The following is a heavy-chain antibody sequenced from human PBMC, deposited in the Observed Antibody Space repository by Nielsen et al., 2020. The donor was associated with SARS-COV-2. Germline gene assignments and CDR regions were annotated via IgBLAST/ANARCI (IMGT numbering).Heavy chain of an antibody. CDR2: LSWNSGRI. D-gene: IGHD4-17*01. J-gene: IGHJ4*02. V-gene: IGHV3-9*01. CDR1: GFTFDDYA. CDR3: AKDRGDYGDYGAAFDS. Sequence: GGSLRLSCAASGFTFDDYAMHWVRQAPGKGLEWVSGLSWNSGRIGYAASVKGRFTISRDNAENSLYLQMNSLRPEDTALYYCAKDRGDYGDYGAAFDSWGQGTLVTVSS.